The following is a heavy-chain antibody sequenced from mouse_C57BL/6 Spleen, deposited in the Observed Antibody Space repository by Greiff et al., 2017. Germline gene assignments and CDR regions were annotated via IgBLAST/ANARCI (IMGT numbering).Heavy chain of an antibody. V-gene: IGHV1-18*01. J-gene: IGHJ2*01. Sequence: EVKLMESGPELVKPGASVKIPCKASGYTFTDYNMDWVKQSHGKSLEWIGDINPNNGGTIYNQKFKGKATLTVDKSSSTAYMELRSLTSADTAVYYCARAGRFYGSSSYYFDYWGQGTTLTVSS. CDR2: INPNNGGT. CDR3: ARAGRFYGSSSYYFDY. CDR1: GYTFTDYN. D-gene: IGHD1-1*01.